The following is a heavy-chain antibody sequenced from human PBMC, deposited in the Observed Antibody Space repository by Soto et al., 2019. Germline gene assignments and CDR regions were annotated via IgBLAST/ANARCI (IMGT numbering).Heavy chain of an antibody. Sequence: QVQLVQSGAEVKKPGSSVKVSCKASGGTFSRYTMTWVRQAPGHGLEWMGRIIPIFGITTYAQKFQGRVTITADKSTSPAYMELSSLRSEDTAVYYCAREDRDRETGLVPAAIDGMDVWGQGTTVTVSS. D-gene: IGHD2-2*01. CDR3: AREDRDRETGLVPAAIDGMDV. J-gene: IGHJ6*02. CDR2: IIPIFGIT. CDR1: GGTFSRYT. V-gene: IGHV1-69*08.